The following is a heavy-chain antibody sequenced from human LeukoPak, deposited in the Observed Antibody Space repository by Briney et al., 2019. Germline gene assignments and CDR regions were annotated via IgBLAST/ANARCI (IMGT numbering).Heavy chain of an antibody. Sequence: GGSLRLSCAASGFTFSSYAMSWVRQAPGKGLEWISGISGNGDYTIYAGSVKGRFTIPRDSSKNTLCLQMNSLRAEDTALYYCARRILGAPYAFDIWGQGTMVIVSS. CDR1: GFTFSSYA. D-gene: IGHD1-26*01. CDR3: ARRILGAPYAFDI. V-gene: IGHV3-23*01. CDR2: ISGNGDYT. J-gene: IGHJ3*02.